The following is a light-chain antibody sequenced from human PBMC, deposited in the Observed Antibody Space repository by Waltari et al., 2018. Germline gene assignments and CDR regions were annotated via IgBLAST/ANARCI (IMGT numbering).Light chain of an antibody. J-gene: IGKJ5*01. CDR1: QSVLYSSNNKNY. CDR3: QQYYSTPIT. V-gene: IGKV4-1*01. Sequence: DIVMTQSPHSLAVSLGERATLTCTSSQSVLYSSNNKNYLAWYQQKPGQPPKLLIYWAATRDAGVPNRFSGSGSGTDFTLTISSLQAEDVAVYYCQQYYSTPITFGQGTRLEIK. CDR2: WAA.